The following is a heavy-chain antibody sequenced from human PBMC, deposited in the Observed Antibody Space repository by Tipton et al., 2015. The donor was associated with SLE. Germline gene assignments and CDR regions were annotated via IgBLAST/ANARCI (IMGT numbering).Heavy chain of an antibody. CDR2: INHSGST. Sequence: LRLSCAVYGGSFSGYYWSWIRQPPGKGLEWIGEINHSGSTNYNPSLKSRVAISVDRSKNQFSLKLSSVTAADTAVYYCARGLSGWWFDPWGQGTLVTVSS. D-gene: IGHD1-14*01. J-gene: IGHJ5*02. V-gene: IGHV4-34*01. CDR1: GGSFSGYY. CDR3: ARGLSGWWFDP.